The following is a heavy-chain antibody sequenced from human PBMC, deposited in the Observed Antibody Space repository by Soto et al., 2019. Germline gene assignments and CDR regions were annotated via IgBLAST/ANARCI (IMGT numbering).Heavy chain of an antibody. CDR2: ISYDGSNK. V-gene: IGHV3-30*18. J-gene: IGHJ6*02. Sequence: LRLSCAASGFTFSSYGMHWVRQAPGKGLEWVAVISYDGSNKYYADSVKGRFTISRDNSKNTLYLQMNSLRAEDTAVYYCAKGEAGATYYYYGMDVWGQGTTVTVSS. CDR1: GFTFSSYG. CDR3: AKGEAGATYYYYGMDV. D-gene: IGHD1-26*01.